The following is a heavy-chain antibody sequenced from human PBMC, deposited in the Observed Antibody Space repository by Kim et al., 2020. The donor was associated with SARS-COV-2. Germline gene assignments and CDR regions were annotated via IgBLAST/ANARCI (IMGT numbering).Heavy chain of an antibody. J-gene: IGHJ4*02. CDR1: GFTFSSYE. V-gene: IGHV3-48*03. Sequence: GGSLRLSCTASGFTFSSYEMNWVRQAPGTGLEWVSYINSGGSMTYYADSVKGRFTVSRDNAHNSLYLQMNSLRVEDTAVYYCARGARSGYSLVGCWGQGT. D-gene: IGHD3-3*01. CDR3: ARGARSGYSLVGC. CDR2: INSGGSMT.